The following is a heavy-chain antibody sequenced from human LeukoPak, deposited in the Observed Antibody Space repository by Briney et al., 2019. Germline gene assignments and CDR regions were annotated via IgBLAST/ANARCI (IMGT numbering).Heavy chain of an antibody. CDR1: GGSISSYY. Sequence: SETLSLTCTVSGGSISSYYWSWIRQPPGRGLEWIGYIYYSGSTNYNPSLKSRVTISVDTSKNQFSLKLSSVTAADTAVYYCARDRFDAFDIWGQGTMVTVSS. D-gene: IGHD3-10*01. J-gene: IGHJ3*02. CDR3: ARDRFDAFDI. CDR2: IYYSGST. V-gene: IGHV4-59*01.